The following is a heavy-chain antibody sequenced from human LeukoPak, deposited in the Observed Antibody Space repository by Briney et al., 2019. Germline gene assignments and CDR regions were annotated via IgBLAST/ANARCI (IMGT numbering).Heavy chain of an antibody. V-gene: IGHV1-69*04. CDR1: GGTFSRYA. CDR2: IIPILGIA. D-gene: IGHD2-2*01. J-gene: IGHJ4*02. CDR3: AMGPRRYCSSTSCHIDY. Sequence: SVKVSCEASGGTFSRYAISWVRHAPGQGLEWMGRIIPILGIANYAQNLQGRVTTTADKTTSTAYMELRSLRSEDTAVFYCAMGPRRYCSSTSCHIDYWGQGTLVTVSS.